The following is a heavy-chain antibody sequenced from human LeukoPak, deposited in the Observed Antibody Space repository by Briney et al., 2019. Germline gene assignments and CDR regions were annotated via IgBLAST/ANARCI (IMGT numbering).Heavy chain of an antibody. CDR3: ARWGYYGSGGYFDY. D-gene: IGHD3-10*01. Sequence: KSGGSLRLSCAASGFTFSSYEMNWVRPAPGKGLEWVSYISSSGSTIYYADSVKGRFTISRDNAKNSLYLQMNSRRAEDTAVYYCARWGYYGSGGYFDYWGQGTLVTVSS. J-gene: IGHJ4*02. CDR2: ISSSGSTI. CDR1: GFTFSSYE. V-gene: IGHV3-48*03.